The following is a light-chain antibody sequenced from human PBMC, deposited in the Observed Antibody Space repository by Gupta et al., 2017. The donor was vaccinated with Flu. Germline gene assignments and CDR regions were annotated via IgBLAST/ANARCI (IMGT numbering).Light chain of an antibody. CDR3: QQYHTKPWT. Sequence: IRMTQSSASFSASTGDRVTITCRASQTIDSYLAWYQQKPGTAPKLLIYGASSLQTGAPSRFSGSGSGREFTLTISGLQSEDFATYYCQQYHTKPWTFGQGTKVDIK. J-gene: IGKJ1*01. V-gene: IGKV1-8*01. CDR1: QTIDSY. CDR2: GAS.